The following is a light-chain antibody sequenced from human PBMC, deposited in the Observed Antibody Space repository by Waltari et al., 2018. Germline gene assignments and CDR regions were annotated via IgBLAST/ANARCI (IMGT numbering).Light chain of an antibody. CDR1: SLRTYY. Sequence: SSELTQDPAVSVALGQTVRITCQGDSLRTYYASWYQQKPGQAPVVVIYGKNNRPSGIPDRISGSGSGNTASLTISGAQAEDEAAYYCASRDSSGNHVLFGGGTKVTVL. CDR3: ASRDSSGNHVL. V-gene: IGLV3-19*01. J-gene: IGLJ2*01. CDR2: GKN.